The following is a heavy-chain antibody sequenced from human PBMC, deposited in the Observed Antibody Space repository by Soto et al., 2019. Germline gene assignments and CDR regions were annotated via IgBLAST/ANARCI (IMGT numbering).Heavy chain of an antibody. V-gene: IGHV3-21*01. Sequence: EVQLVEFGGGLVKPGWSLRLSCAASGFTFSSYSMNSVREAPGKGLEWVSSISSSSSYIYYADSVKGRFNISSDNAKNSLYLQMNGLRAEDTAVYYCARDLYSSSGRYFDYRGQGTLVTVSS. J-gene: IGHJ4*02. CDR2: ISSSSSYI. CDR3: ARDLYSSSGRYFDY. D-gene: IGHD6-6*01. CDR1: GFTFSSYS.